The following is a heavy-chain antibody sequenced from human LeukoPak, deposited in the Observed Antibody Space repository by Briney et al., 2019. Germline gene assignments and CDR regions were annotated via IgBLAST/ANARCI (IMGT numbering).Heavy chain of an antibody. V-gene: IGHV3-30*18. CDR1: GFTFSSYG. D-gene: IGHD3-10*01. CDR2: ISYDGSNK. J-gene: IGHJ6*02. Sequence: GGSLRPSCAASGFTFSSYGMHWVRQAPGKGLEWVAVISYDGSNKYYADSVKGRFTISRDNSKNTLYLQMNSLRAEDTAVYYCAKDDTVRAGSGSYYYYGMDVWGQGTTVTVSS. CDR3: AKDDTVRAGSGSYYYYGMDV.